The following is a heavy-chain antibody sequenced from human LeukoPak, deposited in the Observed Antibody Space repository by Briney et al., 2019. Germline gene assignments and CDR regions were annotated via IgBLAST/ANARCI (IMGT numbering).Heavy chain of an antibody. J-gene: IGHJ4*02. CDR1: GFTFSTYA. CDR3: AKEGGTGTRFDY. Sequence: GGSLTLSCAASGFTFSTYAMGWVRQAPGEGLRWVSSISGNGVTTYYADSVKGRFTISRDNSKNTLYLQMNSLRAEDTAVYYCAKEGGTGTRFDYWGQGTLVTVSS. V-gene: IGHV3-23*01. CDR2: ISGNGVTT. D-gene: IGHD1-7*01.